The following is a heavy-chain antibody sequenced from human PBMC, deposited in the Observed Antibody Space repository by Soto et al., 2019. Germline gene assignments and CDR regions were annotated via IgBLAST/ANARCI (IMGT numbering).Heavy chain of an antibody. CDR2: INPKSGGT. D-gene: IGHD2-8*01. CDR1: GYTFTVYY. Sequence: ASVKVSCKASGYTFTVYYMHWVRQAPGQGLEWMGWINPKSGGTMYPQKFQGRVTMTWDTSISTAYMALTRLRSDDTAVYYCARDLAKGGVSAGFDYWGQGTLVTVSS. V-gene: IGHV1-2*02. CDR3: ARDLAKGGVSAGFDY. J-gene: IGHJ4*02.